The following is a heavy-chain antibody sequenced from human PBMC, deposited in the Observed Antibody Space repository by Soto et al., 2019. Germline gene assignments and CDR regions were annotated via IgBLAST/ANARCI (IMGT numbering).Heavy chain of an antibody. CDR1: GYSFTSYW. CDR3: ARQDYDILTGLRFDP. Sequence: GESLKISCKGSGYSFTSYWIGWVRQMPGKGLEWMGIIYPGDSDTIYSPSFQGQVTISADKSISTAYLQWSSLKASDIAMYYSARQDYDILTGLRFDPWGQGTLVTVSS. J-gene: IGHJ5*02. D-gene: IGHD3-9*01. CDR2: IYPGDSDT. V-gene: IGHV5-51*01.